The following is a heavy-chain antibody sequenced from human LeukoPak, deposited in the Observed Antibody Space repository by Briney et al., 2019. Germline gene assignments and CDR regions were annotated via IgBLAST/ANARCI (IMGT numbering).Heavy chain of an antibody. Sequence: PSETLSLTCTVSGGSISSYYWSWIRQPPGKGLEWIGYIYYSGSTNYNPSLKSRVTISVDTSKNQFSLKLSSVTAADTAVYYCARVTQYCSSTSCMGYWGQGTLVTVSS. D-gene: IGHD2-2*01. J-gene: IGHJ4*02. V-gene: IGHV4-59*01. CDR1: GGSISSYY. CDR3: ARVTQYCSSTSCMGY. CDR2: IYYSGST.